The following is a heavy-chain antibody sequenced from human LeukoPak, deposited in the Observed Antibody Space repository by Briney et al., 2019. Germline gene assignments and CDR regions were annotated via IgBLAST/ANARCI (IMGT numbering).Heavy chain of an antibody. Sequence: PGRSLRLSCAASGFTFSSYAMHWVRQAPGEGLEWVAVISYDGSNKYYADSVKGRFTISRDNSKNTLYLQMNSLRAEDTAVYYCARMAPEDTAMVTNGMDVWGQGTTVTVSS. V-gene: IGHV3-30*04. D-gene: IGHD5-18*01. CDR2: ISYDGSNK. CDR3: ARMAPEDTAMVTNGMDV. CDR1: GFTFSSYA. J-gene: IGHJ6*02.